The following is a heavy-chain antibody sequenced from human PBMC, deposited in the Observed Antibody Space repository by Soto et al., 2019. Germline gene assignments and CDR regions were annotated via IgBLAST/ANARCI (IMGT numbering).Heavy chain of an antibody. CDR3: QPDPTVTEDYGMDV. CDR1: GFTFGDYA. Sequence: PGGFLRLSCTAPGFTFGDYAMSWFRQAPGKGLEWVGFIRSKAYGGTTEYAASVKGRFTISRDDSKSIAYLQMNSLKTEDTAVYYRQPDPTVTEDYGMDVWGQGTTVTVSS. CDR2: IRSKAYGGTT. V-gene: IGHV3-49*03. D-gene: IGHD4-4*01. J-gene: IGHJ6*02.